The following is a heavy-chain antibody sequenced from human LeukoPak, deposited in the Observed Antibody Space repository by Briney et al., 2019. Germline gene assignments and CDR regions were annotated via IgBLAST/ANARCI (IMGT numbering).Heavy chain of an antibody. J-gene: IGHJ4*02. CDR2: IRSKTDGGTA. CDR3: STAAQH. CDR1: GFIFSNAW. V-gene: IGHV3-15*01. D-gene: IGHD1-1*01. Sequence: TGGSLRLSCAASGFIFSNAWMSWVRQAPGKGLEWVGRIRSKTDGGTADYAAPVRGRFTISRDDSRNTLYLQLNSLKTEDTAVYYCSTAAQHWGQGTLVTVSS.